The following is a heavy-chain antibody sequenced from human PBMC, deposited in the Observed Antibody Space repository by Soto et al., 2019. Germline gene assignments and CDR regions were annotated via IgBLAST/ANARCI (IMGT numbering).Heavy chain of an antibody. V-gene: IGHV1-69*01. Sequence: GQGLEWMGGIIPIFGTANYAQKFQGRVTITADESTSTAYMELSSLRSEDTAVYYCEGYYNRSGYSPPVYWGKGTLVTVFS. CDR3: EGYYNRSGYSPPVY. J-gene: IGHJ4*02. D-gene: IGHD3-22*01. CDR2: IIPIFGTA.